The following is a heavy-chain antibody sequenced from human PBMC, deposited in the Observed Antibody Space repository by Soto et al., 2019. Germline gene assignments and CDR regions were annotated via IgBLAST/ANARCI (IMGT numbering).Heavy chain of an antibody. CDR1: GFTFSSYG. V-gene: IGHV3-30*18. CDR3: AKAGGGFGDFVHH. CDR2: ILYDGSDK. J-gene: IGHJ4*02. Sequence: GGSLRLSCAASGFTFSSYGMHWVRQAPGKGLEWVTGILYDGSDKYYADSVKGRFTTSRENSKNTLYLQMNSLRTEDSAVYYCAKAGGGFGDFVHHWGQGTPVTVSS. D-gene: IGHD3-10*01.